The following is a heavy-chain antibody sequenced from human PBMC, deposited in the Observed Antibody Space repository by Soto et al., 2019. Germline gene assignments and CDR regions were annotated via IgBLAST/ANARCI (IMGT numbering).Heavy chain of an antibody. V-gene: IGHV1-46*01. CDR3: AKNGQPPYYYYGMDV. Sequence: GASVKVSCKASGYTFTSYYMHWVRQAPGQGLEWMGRINPSSGSTSYAQKFQGRVTMTVDTSTTTAYMELRSLTSDDRAVYYCAKNGQPPYYYYGMDVWGQGTTVTVSS. J-gene: IGHJ6*02. CDR1: GYTFTSYY. CDR2: INPSSGST. D-gene: IGHD2-8*01.